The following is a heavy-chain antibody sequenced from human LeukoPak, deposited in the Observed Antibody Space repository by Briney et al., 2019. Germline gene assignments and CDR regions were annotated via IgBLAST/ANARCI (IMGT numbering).Heavy chain of an antibody. Sequence: PSETLSLTCTVSGGSISSYYWSWIRQPPGKGLEWIGYIYYNGSTNYNPSLKSRVTISVDTSKNQFSLKLSSVTAADTAVYYCARTYGSGSYYANNWFDPWGQGTLVTVSS. J-gene: IGHJ5*02. CDR2: IYYNGST. CDR1: GGSISSYY. CDR3: ARTYGSGSYYANNWFDP. D-gene: IGHD3-10*01. V-gene: IGHV4-59*01.